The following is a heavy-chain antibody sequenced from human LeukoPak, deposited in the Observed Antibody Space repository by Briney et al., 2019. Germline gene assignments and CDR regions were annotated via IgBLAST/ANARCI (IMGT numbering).Heavy chain of an antibody. CDR1: GGSISSYY. CDR3: ARHSEISPNAFDI. CDR2: IYYSGST. J-gene: IGHJ3*02. Sequence: SETLSLTCTVSGGSISSYYWSWIRQPPGKGLEWIGYIYYSGSTNYNPSLRSRVTISVDTSKNQFSLKLSSVTAADTAVYYCARHSEISPNAFDIWGQGTMVTVSS. V-gene: IGHV4-59*08. D-gene: IGHD2-15*01.